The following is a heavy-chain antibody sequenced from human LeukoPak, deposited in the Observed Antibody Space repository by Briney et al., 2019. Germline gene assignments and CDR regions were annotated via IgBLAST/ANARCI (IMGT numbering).Heavy chain of an antibody. CDR1: GYTFTSYG. J-gene: IGHJ4*02. Sequence: ASVNVSCKASGYTFTSYGISWVRQAPAQGLEWMGWISAYNGNTNYAQKLQCRVTMTTDTSTSTAYMELRSLRSDDTAVYYCARVQYYYDSSGYFGYWGQGTLVTVSS. CDR2: ISAYNGNT. CDR3: ARVQYYYDSSGYFGY. D-gene: IGHD3-22*01. V-gene: IGHV1-18*01.